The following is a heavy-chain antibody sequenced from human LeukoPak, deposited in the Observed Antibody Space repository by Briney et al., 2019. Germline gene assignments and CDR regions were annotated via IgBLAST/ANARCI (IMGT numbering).Heavy chain of an antibody. Sequence: PSETLSLTCTVSGGSISSYYWSWIRQPPGKGLEWIGYIYYSGSTNYNPSLKSRVTISVDTSKNQFSLKLSSVTAADTAVYYCARGPDYYDSSGNYGDAFDIWGQGTMVTVSS. CDR1: GGSISSYY. CDR3: ARGPDYYDSSGNYGDAFDI. D-gene: IGHD3-22*01. V-gene: IGHV4-59*01. CDR2: IYYSGST. J-gene: IGHJ3*02.